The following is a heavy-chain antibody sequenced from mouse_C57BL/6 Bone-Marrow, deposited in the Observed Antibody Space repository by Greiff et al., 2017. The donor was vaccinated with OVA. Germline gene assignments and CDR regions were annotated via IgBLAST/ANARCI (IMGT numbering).Heavy chain of an antibody. V-gene: IGHV5-12*01. CDR1: GFTFSDYY. J-gene: IGHJ4*01. CDR3: ARHGDYGIRKYYYAMVY. D-gene: IGHD1-1*01. CDR2: ISNGGGST. Sequence: EVKLVESGGGLVQPGGSLKLSCAASGFTFSDYYMYWVRQTPEKRLEWVAYISNGGGSTYYPDTVKGRFTISRDNGKQTLYLQMSRRKSEDTAMYYGARHGDYGIRKYYYAMVYGGQGTSVTVS.